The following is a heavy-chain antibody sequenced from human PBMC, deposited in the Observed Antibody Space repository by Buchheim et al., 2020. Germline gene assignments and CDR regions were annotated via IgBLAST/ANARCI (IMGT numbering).Heavy chain of an antibody. D-gene: IGHD4-17*01. CDR1: GYTFTSYY. CDR2: INPSGGST. V-gene: IGHV1-46*01. CDR3: ARDTMTTVTTKGWFDP. J-gene: IGHJ5*02. Sequence: QVQLVQSGAEVKKPGASVKVSCKASGYTFTSYYMHWVRQAPGQGLEWMGIINPSGGSTSYAQKFQGRVTMTRDTYTSTVYMELSSLRSEDTAVYYCARDTMTTVTTKGWFDPWGQGTL.